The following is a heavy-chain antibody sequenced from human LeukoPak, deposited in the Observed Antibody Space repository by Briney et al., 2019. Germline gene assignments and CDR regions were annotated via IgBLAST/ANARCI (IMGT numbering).Heavy chain of an antibody. CDR1: GYTFTSYG. CDR2: ISAYNGNT. D-gene: IGHD6-19*01. J-gene: IGHJ4*02. V-gene: IGHV1-18*01. Sequence: AASVKVSCKASGYTFTSYGISWVRQAPGQGLEWMGWISAYNGNTNYAQKLQGRVTMTTDTSTSTAYMELRSLRSDDTAVYYCARSGQWLVWGYFDYWGQGTLVTVSS. CDR3: ARSGQWLVWGYFDY.